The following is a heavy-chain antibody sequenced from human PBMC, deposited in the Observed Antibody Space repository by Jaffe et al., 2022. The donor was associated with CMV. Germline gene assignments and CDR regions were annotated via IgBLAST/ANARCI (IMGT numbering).Heavy chain of an antibody. CDR3: ARVAGTTIGHYYYYGMDV. CDR1: GGSISSYY. CDR2: IYYSGST. D-gene: IGHD1-1*01. V-gene: IGHV4-59*01. J-gene: IGHJ6*02. Sequence: QVQLQESGPGLVKPSETLSLTCTVSGGSISSYYWSWIRQPPGKGLEWIGYIYYSGSTNYNPSLKSRVTISVDTSKNQFSLKLSSVTAADTAVYYCARVAGTTIGHYYYYGMDVWGQGTTVTVSS.